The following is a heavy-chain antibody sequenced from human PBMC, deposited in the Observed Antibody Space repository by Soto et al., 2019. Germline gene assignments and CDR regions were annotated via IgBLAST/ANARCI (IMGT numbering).Heavy chain of an antibody. J-gene: IGHJ6*02. CDR2: INHSGST. D-gene: IGHD3-3*01. Sequence: SETLSLTFAVYGGTFSGYYRSWIRQPPGKGLEWIGEINHSGSTNYNPSLKSRVTISVDTAKNQFSLKLSSVTAADTAVYYCARDNLITIFGLVIGSYCYRNDVLSQGTSVPGS. CDR1: GGTFSGYY. CDR3: ARDNLITIFGLVIGSYCYRNDV. V-gene: IGHV4-34*01.